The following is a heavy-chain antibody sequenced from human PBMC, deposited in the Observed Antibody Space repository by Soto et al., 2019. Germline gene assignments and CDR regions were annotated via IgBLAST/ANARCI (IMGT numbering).Heavy chain of an antibody. V-gene: IGHV4-30-4*01. D-gene: IGHD3-9*01. CDR2: IYYSGST. CDR1: CGSISSGDYY. J-gene: IGHJ5*02. CDR3: ARVDYGFDWDLNENWFDP. Sequence: SETLSLTCTVSCGSISSGDYYWSWIRQPPGKGLEWIGYIYYSGSTYYNPSLKSRVTISVDTSKNQFSLKLSSVTAADTAVYYCARVDYGFDWDLNENWFDPWGQGTLVTVSS.